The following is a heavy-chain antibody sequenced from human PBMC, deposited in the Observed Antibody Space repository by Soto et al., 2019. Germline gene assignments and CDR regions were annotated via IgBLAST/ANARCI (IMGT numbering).Heavy chain of an antibody. J-gene: IGHJ6*02. CDR2: IRSKTNNYAT. CDR1: GLTFSDSA. CDR3: TRRFYSYNGIDV. Sequence: VQLVESGGGLVQPGESLKLSCAASGLTFSDSAIHWVRQASGKGLEWVGRIRSKTNNYATTYAASVKGRFTISRDDSKNTAYLQMNSLKTEDTAVYYCTRRFYSYNGIDVWGQGTTVTVSS. V-gene: IGHV3-73*02.